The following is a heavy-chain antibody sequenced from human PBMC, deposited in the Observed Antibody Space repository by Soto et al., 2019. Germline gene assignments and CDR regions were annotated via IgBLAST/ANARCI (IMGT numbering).Heavy chain of an antibody. CDR1: GYSFTSYW. CDR3: ARQERRTYYDFWSGTPFDY. CDR2: IYPGDSDT. Sequence: GESLKISCKGSGYSFTSYWIGWVRQMPGKGLEWMGIIYPGDSDTRYSPSFQGQVTISADKSISTAYLQWSSLKASDTAMYYCARQERRTYYDFWSGTPFDYWGQGTLVTVSS. D-gene: IGHD3-3*01. V-gene: IGHV5-51*01. J-gene: IGHJ4*02.